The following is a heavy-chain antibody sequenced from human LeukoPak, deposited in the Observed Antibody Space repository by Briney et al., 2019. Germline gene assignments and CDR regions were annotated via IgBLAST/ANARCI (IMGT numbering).Heavy chain of an antibody. CDR3: ASGIQLWAYFDC. Sequence: GGSLRLSCAASGFTFSSYSMNWVRQAPGKGLEWVSSISSSSSYIYYADSVKGRFTISRDNAKNSLYLQMNSLRAEDTAVYYCASGIQLWAYFDCWGQGTLVTVSS. J-gene: IGHJ4*02. V-gene: IGHV3-21*01. CDR1: GFTFSSYS. CDR2: ISSSSSYI. D-gene: IGHD5-18*01.